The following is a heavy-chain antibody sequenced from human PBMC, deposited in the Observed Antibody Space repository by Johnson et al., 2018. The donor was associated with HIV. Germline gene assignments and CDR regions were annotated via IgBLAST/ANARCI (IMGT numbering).Heavy chain of an antibody. CDR3: AKETRDSRSAFDV. J-gene: IGHJ3*01. CDR2: TQYDGSKT. D-gene: IGHD3-22*01. V-gene: IGHV3-30*02. CDR1: GFTVSSYG. Sequence: GVVVQPGGSLRLSCAASGFTVSSYGMHWVRQAPGKGLEWVAFTQYDGSKTYYGDSVRGRFTISRDNSKKTLYLEINSLRTEDTAIYFCAKETRDSRSAFDVWGQGTMVTVSS.